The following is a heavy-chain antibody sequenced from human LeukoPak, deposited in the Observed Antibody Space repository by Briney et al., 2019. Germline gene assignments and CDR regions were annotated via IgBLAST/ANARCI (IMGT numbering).Heavy chain of an antibody. CDR1: GFTFSSYA. V-gene: IGHV3-23*01. CDR2: ISGSGSST. CDR3: AKDTVAVAALFDP. D-gene: IGHD6-19*01. J-gene: IGHJ5*02. Sequence: QSGGSLRLSCAASGFTFSSYAMSWVRQAPGKGLEWLSSISGSGSSTYYADSVKGRFTISRDNSKNTLYLRMNSLRAEDTAVYYCAKDTVAVAALFDPWGQGTLVTVSS.